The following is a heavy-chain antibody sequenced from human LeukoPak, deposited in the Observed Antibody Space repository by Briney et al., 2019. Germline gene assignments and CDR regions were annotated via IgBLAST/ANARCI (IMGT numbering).Heavy chain of an antibody. CDR1: GYTFTGYY. CDR3: ARENIVLMVYAWFDY. V-gene: IGHV1-2*02. CDR2: INPNSGGT. Sequence: ASVKVSCKASGYTFTGYYMHWARQAPGQGLEWMGWINPNSGGTNYAQKFQGRVTMTRDTSTSTAYMELSRLRSDDTAVYYCARENIVLMVYAWFDYWGQGTLVTVSS. D-gene: IGHD2-8*01. J-gene: IGHJ4*02.